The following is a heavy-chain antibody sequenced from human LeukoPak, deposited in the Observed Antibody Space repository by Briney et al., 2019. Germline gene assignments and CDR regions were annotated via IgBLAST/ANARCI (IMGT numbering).Heavy chain of an antibody. V-gene: IGHV3-9*01. J-gene: IGHJ4*02. CDR3: AKASSGSYPTFWDY. CDR2: ISWNSGSI. Sequence: PGRSLRLSCAASGFTFDDYAMHWVRQAPGKGLEWVSGISWNSGSIGYADSVKGRFTISRDNAKNSLYLQMNSLRAEDTALYYCAKASSGSYPTFWDYWGQGTLVTVSS. D-gene: IGHD3-10*01. CDR1: GFTFDDYA.